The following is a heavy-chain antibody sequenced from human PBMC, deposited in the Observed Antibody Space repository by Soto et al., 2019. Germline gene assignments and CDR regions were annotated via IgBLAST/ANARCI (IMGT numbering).Heavy chain of an antibody. CDR1: GFTFSSYA. CDR3: ARFGQGLSIDY. CDR2: ISYDGSNK. D-gene: IGHD6-19*01. Sequence: QVQLVESGGGVVQPGRSLRLSCAASGFTFSSYAMHWVRQAPGKGLEWVAVISYDGSNKYYTDSVKGRFTISRDNSTNTLYLQMNSLRAEDTAVYYCARFGQGLSIDYWGQGTLVTVSS. J-gene: IGHJ4*02. V-gene: IGHV3-30-3*01.